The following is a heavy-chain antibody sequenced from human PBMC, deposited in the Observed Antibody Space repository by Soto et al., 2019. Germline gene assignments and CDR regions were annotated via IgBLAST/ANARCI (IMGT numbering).Heavy chain of an antibody. CDR2: IYSGGST. CDR1: GFTVNSNY. CDR3: ARDQGTAMVPYAFDI. D-gene: IGHD5-18*01. Sequence: EVQLVESGGGLVQPGGSLRLSCAASGFTVNSNYMSWVRQAPGKGLEWVSVIYSGGSTDYADSVKGRFTISRDNSKNQVYLQMNGLRAEDTAVYYCARDQGTAMVPYAFDIWGQGTMVTVSS. J-gene: IGHJ3*02. V-gene: IGHV3-66*01.